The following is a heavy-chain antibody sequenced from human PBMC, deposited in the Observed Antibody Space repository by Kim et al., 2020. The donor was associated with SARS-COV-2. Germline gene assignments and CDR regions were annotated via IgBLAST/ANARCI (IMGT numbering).Heavy chain of an antibody. V-gene: IGHV3-13*01. CDR2: IDTGGGT. CDR1: GFSFSAHD. J-gene: IGHJ3*02. D-gene: IGHD2-8*02. Sequence: GGSLRLSCAASGFSFSAHDMHWVRQVTGRGLEWVSAIDTGGGTYYAGSVKGRFTISRENAENSLYLQMNNLGAGDTAVYYCAREAGSYCTGGTCDAFGIWGQGTMVTVSS. CDR3: AREAGSYCTGGTCDAFGI.